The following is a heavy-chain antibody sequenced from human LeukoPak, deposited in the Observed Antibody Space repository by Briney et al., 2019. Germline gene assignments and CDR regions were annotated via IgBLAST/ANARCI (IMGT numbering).Heavy chain of an antibody. V-gene: IGHV4-34*01. CDR3: ARGMGRWDRRGYSYGPYRGNFDY. Sequence: SETLSLTCAVYGGSFSGYYWSWIRQPPGKGLEWIGEINHSGSTNYNPSLKSRVTISVDTSKNQFSLKLSSVTAADTAVYYCARGMGRWDRRGYSYGPYRGNFDYWGQGTLATVSS. CDR2: INHSGST. J-gene: IGHJ4*02. D-gene: IGHD5-18*01. CDR1: GGSFSGYY.